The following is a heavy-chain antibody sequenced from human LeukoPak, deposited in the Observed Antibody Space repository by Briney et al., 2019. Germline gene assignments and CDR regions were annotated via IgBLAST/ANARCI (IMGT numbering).Heavy chain of an antibody. D-gene: IGHD2-2*01. J-gene: IGHJ6*02. CDR2: IYYSGST. CDR1: GGSISSYY. V-gene: IGHV4-59*01. CDR3: ARDRVVVVPAATQNYYYYGMDV. Sequence: SETLSLTCTVSGGSISSYYWSWIRQPPGKGLEWIGYIYYSGSTNYNPSLKSRVTISVDTSKNQFSLKLSSVTAADTAVYYRARDRVVVVPAATQNYYYYGMDVWGQGTTVTVSS.